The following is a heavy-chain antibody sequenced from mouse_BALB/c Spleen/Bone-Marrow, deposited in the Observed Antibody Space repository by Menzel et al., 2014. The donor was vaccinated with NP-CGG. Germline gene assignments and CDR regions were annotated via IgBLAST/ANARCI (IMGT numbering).Heavy chain of an antibody. CDR1: GYTFTSYT. CDR3: AYWDLAY. V-gene: IGHV1-4*02. Sequence: VKLMESAAGLARPGASVKMSCKASGYTFTSYTMHWVKQRPGQGLEWIGYINPSSGYTEYNQKFKDKTTLTADKSSSTAYMQLSSLTSEDSAVYYCAYWDLAYWGQGTLVTVSA. J-gene: IGHJ3*01. CDR2: INPSSGYT. D-gene: IGHD4-1*01.